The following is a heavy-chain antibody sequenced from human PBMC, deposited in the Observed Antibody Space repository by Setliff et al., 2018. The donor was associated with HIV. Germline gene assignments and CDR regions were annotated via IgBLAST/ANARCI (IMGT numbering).Heavy chain of an antibody. CDR3: ARGKVGYDGIMDV. Sequence: ASVKVSCKASGYTFTSYYMHWVRQAPGQGLEWMGIINPSGGSTSYAQKFQGRVTITRDTSASTAYMELSSLRSEDMAVYYCARGKVGYDGIMDVWGKGTTVTVSS. J-gene: IGHJ6*04. D-gene: IGHD3-16*01. CDR1: GYTFTSYY. CDR2: INPSGGST. V-gene: IGHV1-46*01.